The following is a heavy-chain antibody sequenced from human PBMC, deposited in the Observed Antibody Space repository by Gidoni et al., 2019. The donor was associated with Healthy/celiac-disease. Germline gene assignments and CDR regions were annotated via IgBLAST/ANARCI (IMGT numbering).Heavy chain of an antibody. Sequence: QVQLQESGPGLVKPSQTLSLTCTVSGGPISSGSYYWSWIRQPAGKGLEWIGRIYTSGSTNYNPSLKSRVTISVDTSKNQFSLKLSSVTAADTAVYYCARDDYGDYENWFDPWGQGTLVTVSS. CDR1: GGPISSGSYY. V-gene: IGHV4-61*02. J-gene: IGHJ5*02. D-gene: IGHD4-17*01. CDR3: ARDDYGDYENWFDP. CDR2: IYTSGST.